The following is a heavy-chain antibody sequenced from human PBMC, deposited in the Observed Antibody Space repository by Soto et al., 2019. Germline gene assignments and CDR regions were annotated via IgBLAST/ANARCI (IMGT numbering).Heavy chain of an antibody. J-gene: IGHJ6*03. V-gene: IGHV1-46*03. CDR3: ARVPSYCSSTSCYPSYYMDV. Sequence: QVQLVQSGAEVKKPGASVKVSCKASGYTFTSYYMHWVRQAPGQGLEWMGIINPSGGSTSYAQKIQGRVTMTRDTSTSTVYMELSSLRSEDTAVYYCARVPSYCSSTSCYPSYYMDVWGKGTTVTVSS. CDR2: INPSGGST. CDR1: GYTFTSYY. D-gene: IGHD2-2*01.